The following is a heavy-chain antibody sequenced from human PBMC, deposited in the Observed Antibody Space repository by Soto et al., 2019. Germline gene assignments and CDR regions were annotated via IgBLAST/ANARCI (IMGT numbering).Heavy chain of an antibody. CDR1: GFTFSSYG. V-gene: IGHV3-33*01. CDR3: ARSAYDFWSGYYATPGFDY. J-gene: IGHJ4*02. CDR2: IWYDGSNK. Sequence: QVQLVESGGGVVQPGRSLRLSCAASGFTFSSYGMHWVRQAPGKGLEWVSVIWYDGSNKYYADSVKGRFTISRDNSKNKLYLQMNSLRAEDTAVYYCARSAYDFWSGYYATPGFDYWGQGTLVTVSS. D-gene: IGHD3-3*01.